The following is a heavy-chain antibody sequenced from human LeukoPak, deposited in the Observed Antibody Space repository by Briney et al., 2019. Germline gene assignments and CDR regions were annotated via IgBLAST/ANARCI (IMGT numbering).Heavy chain of an antibody. D-gene: IGHD4-17*01. V-gene: IGHV3-21*06. Sequence: PGGSLRLSCAASGFTFSSYSMNWVRQAPGKGLEWVSSISSSSSYIYYADSVKGRFTISRDNAKNSLYLQMNSLRAEDTAVYYCAREYGDSYYFDYWGQGTLVTVSS. J-gene: IGHJ4*02. CDR3: AREYGDSYYFDY. CDR2: ISSSSSYI. CDR1: GFTFSSYS.